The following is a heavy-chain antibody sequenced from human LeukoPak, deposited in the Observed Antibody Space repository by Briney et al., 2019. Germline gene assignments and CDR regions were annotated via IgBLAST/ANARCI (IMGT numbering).Heavy chain of an antibody. J-gene: IGHJ4*02. V-gene: IGHV3-48*01. CDR3: ARDSIQLWPNAIDF. CDR2: ISSSSINI. CDR1: GSTFSIYS. D-gene: IGHD1-1*01. Sequence: PGGSLRLSCAASGSTFSIYSMNWVRQAPGKGLEWISYISSSSINIHYGDSVKGRFTISRDNAENSLYLQMNSLRAEDTAVYYCARDSIQLWPNAIDFWGQGTLVTVSS.